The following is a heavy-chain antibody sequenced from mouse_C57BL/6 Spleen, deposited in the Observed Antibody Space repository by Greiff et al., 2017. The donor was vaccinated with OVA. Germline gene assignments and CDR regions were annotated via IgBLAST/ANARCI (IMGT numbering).Heavy chain of an antibody. J-gene: IGHJ2*01. CDR2: IDPSDSYT. D-gene: IGHD2-4*01. CDR3: VKRGYDYGLDD. V-gene: IGHV1-50*01. CDR1: GYTFTSYW. Sequence: VQLQQPGAELVKPGASVKLSCKASGYTFTSYWMQWVKQRPGQGLAWIGEIDPSDSYTNYNQKFKGKATLTLDTASSTAYMQLSSLTSEDSAVYYCVKRGYDYGLDDWGKGTTRTVSS.